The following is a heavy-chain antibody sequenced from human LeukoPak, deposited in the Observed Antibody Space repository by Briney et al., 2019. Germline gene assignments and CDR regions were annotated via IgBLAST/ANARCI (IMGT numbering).Heavy chain of an antibody. J-gene: IGHJ3*02. V-gene: IGHV3-11*01. D-gene: IGHD5-24*01. CDR1: GFTFSDYY. CDR3: ARPWPEMATADAFDI. CDR2: ISSSGNTI. Sequence: PGGSLRLSCAASGFTFSDYYMSWIRQAPGMGLEWISYISSSGNTIYYADSVKGRFTISRDNAKNSLYLQMNSLRAEDTAVYYCARPWPEMATADAFDIWGQGTMVTVSS.